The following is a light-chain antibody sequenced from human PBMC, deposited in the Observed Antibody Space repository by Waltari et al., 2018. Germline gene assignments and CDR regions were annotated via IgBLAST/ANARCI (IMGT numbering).Light chain of an antibody. V-gene: IGKV2-30*01. Sequence: EVVMTQFPLSLSVTLGQPASISCRSSQSLVSRDGNTYFNWFQQRPGQSPRRLLYKVSNRDSGVPDRCSGSCSGTALTLTIRRGEAGDVGVYYCMQGTDWPWTFGQGTKVEIK. CDR1: QSLVSRDGNTY. CDR3: MQGTDWPWT. CDR2: KVS. J-gene: IGKJ1*01.